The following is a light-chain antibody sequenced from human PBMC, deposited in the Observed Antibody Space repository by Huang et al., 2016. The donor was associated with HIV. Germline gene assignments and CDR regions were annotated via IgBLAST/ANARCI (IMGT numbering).Light chain of an antibody. J-gene: IGKJ2*01. Sequence: EIVMTQSPATLSVSPGERATLSCRASQTISSNLAWYQQKPGQAPRLLIYGASTRASGIPDRFSGSGSGTEFSLTVSSLQSEDFAVYYCQHYNNWPRYTLGLGTNLEIK. CDR3: QHYNNWPRYT. CDR2: GAS. V-gene: IGKV3-15*01. CDR1: QTISSN.